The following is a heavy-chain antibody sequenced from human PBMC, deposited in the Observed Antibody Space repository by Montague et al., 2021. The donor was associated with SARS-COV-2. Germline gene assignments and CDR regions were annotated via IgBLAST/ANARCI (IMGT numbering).Heavy chain of an antibody. J-gene: IGHJ5*02. CDR1: GGSISSSNW. CDR2: IYHSGST. CDR3: ASSPYYYGSGA. V-gene: IGHV4-4*02. D-gene: IGHD3-10*01. Sequence: SETLSLTCAVSGGSISSSNWWSWVRQPPGKGLEWIEEIYHSGSTNYNPSLKSRVTISVDKSKNQFSLKLSSVTAADTAVYYCASSPYYYGSGAWGQGTLVTVSS.